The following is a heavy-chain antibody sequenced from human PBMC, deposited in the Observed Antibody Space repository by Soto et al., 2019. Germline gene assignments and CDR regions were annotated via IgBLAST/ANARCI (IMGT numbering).Heavy chain of an antibody. CDR2: IYSGGST. V-gene: IGHV3-66*01. D-gene: IGHD3-3*01. CDR3: ARGPHNDFWSGYYTSGAYYYMDV. Sequence: GGSLRLSCAASGFTVSSNYMSWVRQAPGKGLEWVSVIYSGGSTYYADSVKGRFTISRDNSKNTLYLQMNSLTAEDTAVYYCARGPHNDFWSGYYTSGAYYYMDVWGKGTTVTVSS. CDR1: GFTVSSNY. J-gene: IGHJ6*03.